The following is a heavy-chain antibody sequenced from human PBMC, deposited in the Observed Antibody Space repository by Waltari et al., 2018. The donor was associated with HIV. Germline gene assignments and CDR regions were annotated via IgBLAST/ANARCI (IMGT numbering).Heavy chain of an antibody. Sequence: VYLLESGGGVVQPGGSLQHSSAAYGFPFSSYGMHWVRQVPGKGLEWVAVIWSDGYNKFYADSVRGRFTFSRDNSKYTLSLQMNSLRAEDTALYYCVKERGPFNGFDIWGQGTMVTVSS. CDR1: GFPFSSYG. V-gene: IGHV3-33*06. CDR2: IWSDGYNK. D-gene: IGHD3-16*01. CDR3: VKERGPFNGFDI. J-gene: IGHJ3*02.